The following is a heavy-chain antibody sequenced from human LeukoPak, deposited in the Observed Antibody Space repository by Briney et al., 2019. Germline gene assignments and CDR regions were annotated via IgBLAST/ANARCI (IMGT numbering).Heavy chain of an antibody. CDR3: ARVGGSYSYYYMDV. CDR1: GFTFNNAW. V-gene: IGHV3-21*01. Sequence: GGSLRLSCAASGFTFNNAWMSWVRQAPGKGLEWVSSISSSSSYIYYADSVKGRFTISRDNAKNSLYLQMNSLRAEDTAVYYCARVGGSYSYYYMDVWGKGTTVTVSS. CDR2: ISSSSSYI. J-gene: IGHJ6*03. D-gene: IGHD1-26*01.